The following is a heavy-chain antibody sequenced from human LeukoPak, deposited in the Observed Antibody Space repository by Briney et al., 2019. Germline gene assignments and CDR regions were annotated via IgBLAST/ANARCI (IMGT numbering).Heavy chain of an antibody. D-gene: IGHD6-19*01. V-gene: IGHV5-10-1*01. J-gene: IGHJ4*02. CDR3: ARAPVSVAGTDPLDY. CDR1: GYSFTSYW. Sequence: GESLKISCKGSGYSFTSYWISWVRQMPGKGLEWMGRIDPSDSYTNYSPSFQGHVTISADKSISTAYLQWSSLKASDTAMYYCARAPVSVAGTDPLDYWGQGTLVTVSS. CDR2: IDPSDSYT.